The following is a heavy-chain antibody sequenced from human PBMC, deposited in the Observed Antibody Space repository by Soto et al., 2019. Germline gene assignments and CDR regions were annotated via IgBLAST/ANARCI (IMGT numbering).Heavy chain of an antibody. V-gene: IGHV3-23*01. D-gene: IGHD2-2*01. Sequence: PVGSLRLSCAASGFTFSSYAMSWVRQAPGKGLEWVSAISGSGGSTYYADSVKGRFTISRGNSKNTLYLQMNSLRAEDTAVYYCAKGRYCSSTSCYDYYYGMDVWGQGTTVTVSS. CDR2: ISGSGGST. CDR3: AKGRYCSSTSCYDYYYGMDV. J-gene: IGHJ6*02. CDR1: GFTFSSYA.